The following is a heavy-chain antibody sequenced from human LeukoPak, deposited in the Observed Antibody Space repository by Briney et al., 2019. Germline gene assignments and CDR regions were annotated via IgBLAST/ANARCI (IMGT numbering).Heavy chain of an antibody. Sequence: PGGSLRLSCAASGFTVSNNYMSWVRQAPGKGLEWVSGISGSGDNTYYADSVKGRFTISRDNSKNTLYVQVNSLGTEDTAAYYCAKGSYYDSSGSFYFDYWGQRTLVTVSS. CDR1: GFTVSNNY. V-gene: IGHV3-23*01. D-gene: IGHD3-22*01. J-gene: IGHJ4*02. CDR3: AKGSYYDSSGSFYFDY. CDR2: ISGSGDNT.